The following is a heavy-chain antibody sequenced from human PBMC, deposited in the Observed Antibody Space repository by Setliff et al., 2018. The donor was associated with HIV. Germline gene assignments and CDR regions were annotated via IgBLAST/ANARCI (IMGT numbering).Heavy chain of an antibody. D-gene: IGHD1-26*01. CDR2: ISVSGGSI. J-gene: IGHJ3*02. V-gene: IGHV3-23*01. CDR3: AKQYRGSYYPDAFDM. Sequence: PGGSLRLSCVVSAFSFSDFAMSWVRQAPGKGLEWVSGISVSGGSIYYADSVKGRFTISRDNFKDTLYLHMKSLRAEDTAVYYCAKQYRGSYYPDAFDMWGQGTGVTVSS. CDR1: AFSFSDFA.